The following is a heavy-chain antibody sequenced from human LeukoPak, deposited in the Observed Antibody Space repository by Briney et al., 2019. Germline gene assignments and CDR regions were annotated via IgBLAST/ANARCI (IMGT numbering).Heavy chain of an antibody. V-gene: IGHV3-74*01. D-gene: IGHD6-19*01. CDR1: GFSLGSDW. CDR2: INSDGSST. CDR3: ARTVAGKGNAFDI. Sequence: GRSLRLSSAASGFSLGSDWMHWVRQAPGKGLAWVSRINSDGSSTNYADSVEGRFTIARDNDKNALYLQMSSLRAEDTAVYYCARTVAGKGNAFDIWGQGTMVTVS. J-gene: IGHJ3*02.